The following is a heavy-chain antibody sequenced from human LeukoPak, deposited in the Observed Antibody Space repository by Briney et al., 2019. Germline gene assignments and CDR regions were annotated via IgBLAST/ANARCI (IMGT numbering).Heavy chain of an antibody. J-gene: IGHJ4*02. CDR1: GYSISSIYY. D-gene: IGHD3-16*01. V-gene: IGHV4-38-2*02. Sequence: SETLSLTCTVSGYSISSIYYWGWIRQPPGKGLEWIGSISHSGPSAYNPSLKSRVTMSLDTSRSQFSLKLSSVTAADTAVYYCVRSYASSGLDHWGRGTLVTVSS. CDR3: VRSYASSGLDH. CDR2: ISHSGPS.